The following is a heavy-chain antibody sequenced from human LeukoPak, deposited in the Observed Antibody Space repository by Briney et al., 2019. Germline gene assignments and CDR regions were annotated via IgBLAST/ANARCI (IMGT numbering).Heavy chain of an antibody. CDR2: IIPIFGTA. J-gene: IGHJ4*02. V-gene: IGHV1-69*05. CDR1: GGTFSSYA. Sequence: SVKVSCKASGGTFSSYATSWVRQAPGQGLEWMGRIIPIFGTANYAQKFQGRVTITTDESTSTAYMELSSLRSEDTAVYYCARGYYYDSSGYYTPVYYFDYWGQGTLVTVSS. CDR3: ARGYYYDSSGYYTPVYYFDY. D-gene: IGHD3-22*01.